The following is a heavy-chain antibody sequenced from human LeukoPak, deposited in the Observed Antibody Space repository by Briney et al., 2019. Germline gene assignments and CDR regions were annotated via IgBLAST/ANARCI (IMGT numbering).Heavy chain of an antibody. D-gene: IGHD3-10*01. CDR3: ARSITMVRGVAFQH. CDR2: IYHSGST. J-gene: IGHJ1*01. V-gene: IGHV4-38-2*02. Sequence: SETLSLTCTVSGYSISTGYFWGWIRQPPGKGLEWIGSIYHSGSTYYNPSLKSRVTISLDTSKNQSSLKLSSVTAADTAVYYCARSITMVRGVAFQHWGQGTLVTVSS. CDR1: GYSISTGYF.